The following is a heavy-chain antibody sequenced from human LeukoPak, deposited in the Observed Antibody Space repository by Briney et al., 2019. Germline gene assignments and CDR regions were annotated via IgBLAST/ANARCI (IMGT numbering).Heavy chain of an antibody. CDR3: ATGVHGITAAGDYYFDY. CDR2: IYDIGTT. Sequence: SEALSLTCTVSGGSINRFYWSWIRQPPGEGLEWIGYIYDIGTTHYNPSLKTRVTMSVDTSNNQFSLKLSSVTAADTAVYYCATGVHGITAAGDYYFDYWGQGTLVTVSS. J-gene: IGHJ4*02. V-gene: IGHV4-59*03. CDR1: GGSINRFY. D-gene: IGHD6-13*01.